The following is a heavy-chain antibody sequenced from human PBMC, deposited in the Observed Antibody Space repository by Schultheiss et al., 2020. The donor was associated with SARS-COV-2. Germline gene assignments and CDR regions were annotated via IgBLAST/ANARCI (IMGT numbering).Heavy chain of an antibody. D-gene: IGHD1-26*01. CDR3: AATHRTILDY. CDR1: GGSISSYY. Sequence: SETLSLTCTVSGGSISSYYWSWIRQPPGKGLEWIGEINHSGSTNYNPSLKSRVTISVDTSKNQFSLKLSSVTAADTAVYYCAATHRTILDYWGQGTLVTVSS. J-gene: IGHJ4*02. V-gene: IGHV4-34*01. CDR2: INHSGST.